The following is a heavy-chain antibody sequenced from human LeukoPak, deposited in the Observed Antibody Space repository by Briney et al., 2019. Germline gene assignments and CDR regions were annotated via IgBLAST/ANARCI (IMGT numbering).Heavy chain of an antibody. CDR3: ARGGRVVVAAIGWFDP. Sequence: HPGGSLRLSCAASGFTFSSYGMHWVRQAPGKGLEWVAVISYDGSNKYYADSVKGRFTISRDNSKNTLYLQMNSLRAEDTAVYYCARGGRVVVAAIGWFDPWGQGTLVTVSS. CDR2: ISYDGSNK. J-gene: IGHJ5*02. V-gene: IGHV3-30*03. CDR1: GFTFSSYG. D-gene: IGHD2-15*01.